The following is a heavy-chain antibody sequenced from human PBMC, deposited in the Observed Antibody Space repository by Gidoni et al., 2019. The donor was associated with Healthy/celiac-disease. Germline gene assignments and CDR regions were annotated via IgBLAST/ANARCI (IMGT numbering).Heavy chain of an antibody. Sequence: EVQLVESGGGLVQPGGSVRLSCAASGFTFSSDWMSWVRQAPGKGLEWVANIKQDGSEKYYVDSVKGRFTISRDNAKNSLYLQMNSLRAEDTAVYYCARKGYYYDSSGYYYADYWGQGTLVTVSS. V-gene: IGHV3-7*01. D-gene: IGHD3-22*01. CDR3: ARKGYYYDSSGYYYADY. J-gene: IGHJ4*02. CDR2: IKQDGSEK. CDR1: GFTFSSDW.